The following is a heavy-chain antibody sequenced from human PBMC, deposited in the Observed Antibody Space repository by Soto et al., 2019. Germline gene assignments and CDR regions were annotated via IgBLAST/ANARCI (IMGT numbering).Heavy chain of an antibody. CDR1: GGSMTDFS. Sequence: SETLSLTCTVSGGSMTDFSWVWIRQPAGKGLEWIGRIFSSGSTNYNPSLKGRITMSLDTSKNQFSLKLNSATATDTAVYFCARDQGVVVTADNWFDPWGQGILVTVSS. D-gene: IGHD2-21*02. CDR3: ARDQGVVVTADNWFDP. V-gene: IGHV4-4*07. J-gene: IGHJ5*02. CDR2: IFSSGST.